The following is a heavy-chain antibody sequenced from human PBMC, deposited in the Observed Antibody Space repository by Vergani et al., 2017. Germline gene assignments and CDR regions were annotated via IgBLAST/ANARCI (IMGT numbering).Heavy chain of an antibody. CDR3: ARATCSGGSCYRGFEY. D-gene: IGHD2-15*01. CDR1: GGSFKNYA. CDR2: IIPTFGTA. V-gene: IGHV1-69*01. Sequence: QVQLVQSGAEVKKPGSSLILSCKASGGSFKNYAFSWVRQAPGQGLEWLGGIIPTFGTATYAQRFQGRVTITADESTSTAYMELSSLKSEDTAVFYCARATCSGGSCYRGFEYWGQGSLITVSS. J-gene: IGHJ4*02.